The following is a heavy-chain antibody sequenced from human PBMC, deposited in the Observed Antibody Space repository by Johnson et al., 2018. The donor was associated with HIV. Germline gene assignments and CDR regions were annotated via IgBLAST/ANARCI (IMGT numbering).Heavy chain of an antibody. CDR3: VRRGRYCSNGVCFDAFDI. CDR2: INWNGAKT. V-gene: IGHV3-20*04. CDR1: GFTFNDYG. Sequence: VQLVESGGSVVRPGGSLRLSCATSGFTFNDYGMSWVRQVPGKGLEWVSDINWNGAKTAYVDSVKGRFTISRDNAKKSLYQQRNSLRAEDTALYYCVRRGRYCSNGVCFDAFDIWGQGTMVTVSS. J-gene: IGHJ3*02. D-gene: IGHD2-8*01.